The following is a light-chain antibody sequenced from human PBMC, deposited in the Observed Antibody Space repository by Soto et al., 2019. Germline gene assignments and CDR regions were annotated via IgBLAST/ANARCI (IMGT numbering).Light chain of an antibody. CDR3: QQYDDFPL. V-gene: IGKV1-33*01. J-gene: IGKJ3*01. CDR1: HDIITH. Sequence: DIQMTQSPSSLSASVGDRVTITCQASHDIITHLNWYQQKPGKAPKLLIYDASNLEIGVPSRFSGSASGTHFSFTISSLQPEDIATYDCQQYDDFPLFGPGTKVEIK. CDR2: DAS.